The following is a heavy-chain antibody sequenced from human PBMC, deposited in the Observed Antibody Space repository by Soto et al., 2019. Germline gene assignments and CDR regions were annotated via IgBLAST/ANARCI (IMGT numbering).Heavy chain of an antibody. CDR1: GGSFSGYY. D-gene: IGHD5-18*01. CDR3: ARDNSRRVDTARRDPYYYGMDV. CDR2: IYYSGST. Sequence: PSETLSLTCAVYGGSFSGYYWSWIRQPPGKGLEWIGYIYYSGSTNYNPSLKSRVTISVDTSKNQFPLKLSSVTAADTAVYYCARDNSRRVDTARRDPYYYGMDVWGQGTTVTVSS. J-gene: IGHJ6*02. V-gene: IGHV4-59*01.